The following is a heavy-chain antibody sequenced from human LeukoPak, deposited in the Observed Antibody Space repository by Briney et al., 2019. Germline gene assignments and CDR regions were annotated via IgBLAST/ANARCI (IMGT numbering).Heavy chain of an antibody. CDR1: GFSLTTSGVG. V-gene: IGHV2-5*01. J-gene: IGHJ4*02. D-gene: IGHD3-22*01. CDR2: IYWNDHK. Sequence: GSGPTLVNPTQTLTLTCTFSGFSLTTSGVGVGWIRQPPGKALEWLALIYWNDHKPYSPALRSRLTVTKDTSKNQVVLTMTNMDPVDTATYYCAHSYDTGGNYYSRFDYWGQGTLVTVSS. CDR3: AHSYDTGGNYYSRFDY.